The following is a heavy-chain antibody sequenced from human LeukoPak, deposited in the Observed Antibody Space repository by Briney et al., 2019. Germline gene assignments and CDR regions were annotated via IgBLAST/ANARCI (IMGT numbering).Heavy chain of an antibody. D-gene: IGHD3-22*01. CDR1: GASFSGYY. V-gene: IGHV4-34*01. J-gene: IGHJ6*03. Sequence: PSETLSLTCAVYGASFSGYYWTWIRQAPGKGLEWIGEINPSGTFSYNPSLKSRLTISVDASKNQFSLNLRSLTAADTAVYYCARGRQEVSMIVVVMTAVSYFLDVWGKGTTVTVS. CDR3: ARGRQEVSMIVVVMTAVSYFLDV. CDR2: INPSGTF.